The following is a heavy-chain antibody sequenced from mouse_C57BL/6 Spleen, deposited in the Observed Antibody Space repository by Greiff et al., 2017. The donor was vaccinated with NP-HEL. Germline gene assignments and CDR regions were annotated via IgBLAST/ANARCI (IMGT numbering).Heavy chain of an antibody. Sequence: QVQLQQSGAELARPGASVKLSCKASGYTFTSYGISWVKQRTGQGLEWIGEIYPRSGNTYYNEKFKGKATLTADKSSSTAYMELRSLTSEDSAVYFCARRGFITTVVAKDYWGQGTTLTVSS. CDR3: ARRGFITTVVAKDY. CDR2: IYPRSGNT. V-gene: IGHV1-81*01. D-gene: IGHD1-1*01. CDR1: GYTFTSYG. J-gene: IGHJ2*01.